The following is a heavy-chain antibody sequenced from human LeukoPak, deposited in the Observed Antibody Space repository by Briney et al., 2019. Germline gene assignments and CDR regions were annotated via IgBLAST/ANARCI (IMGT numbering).Heavy chain of an antibody. CDR3: RWFGESSSGGGIDY. CDR1: GFTFSSYE. J-gene: IGHJ4*02. CDR2: ISSSGSTI. Sequence: GGSLRLSCAASGFTFSSYEMNWVRQAPGKGLEWVSYISSSGSTIYYADSVKGRFTISRDNAKNSLYLQMNSLRAEDTAVYYCRWFGESSSGGGIDYWGQGTLVTVSS. D-gene: IGHD3-10*01. V-gene: IGHV3-48*03.